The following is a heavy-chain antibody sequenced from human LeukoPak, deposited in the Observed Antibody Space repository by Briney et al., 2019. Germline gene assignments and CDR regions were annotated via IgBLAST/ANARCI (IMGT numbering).Heavy chain of an antibody. CDR2: IDHGGSA. D-gene: IGHD2-15*01. CDR3: ARVCSSGRCLDY. CDR1: GGSFSGYS. J-gene: IGHJ4*02. Sequence: PSETLSLTCAVYGGSFSGYSWNWIRQPPGKGLEWIGEIDHGGSANYNPSLKSRVTISVDTSKNQFSLRLSSLTAADTAVYYCARVCSSGRCLDYWGQGTLVTVSS. V-gene: IGHV4-34*01.